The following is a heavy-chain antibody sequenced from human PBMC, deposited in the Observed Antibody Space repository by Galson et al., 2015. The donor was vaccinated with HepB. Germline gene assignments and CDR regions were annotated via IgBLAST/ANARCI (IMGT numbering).Heavy chain of an antibody. CDR2: ITSSTYI. Sequence: SLRLSCAASGFFFSTYSMNWVRQAPGKGLEWVSSITSSTYIYYADSVKGRFTISRDNAKNSLYLQMNSLRAEDTAVFYCARPLSSSPHVFDIWGQGTMVTVSS. CDR1: GFFFSTYS. CDR3: ARPLSSSPHVFDI. J-gene: IGHJ3*02. D-gene: IGHD6-6*01. V-gene: IGHV3-21*01.